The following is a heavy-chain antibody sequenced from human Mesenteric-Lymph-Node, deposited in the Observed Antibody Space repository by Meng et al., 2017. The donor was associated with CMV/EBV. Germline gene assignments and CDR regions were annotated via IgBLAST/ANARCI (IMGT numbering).Heavy chain of an antibody. CDR3: ANFNLVSPQGYIDN. J-gene: IGHJ4*02. V-gene: IGHV1-8*01. D-gene: IGHD2/OR15-2a*01. Sequence: SRDSVTSYDINWVRQATGQGIEWMGWMNPKSGETGYAQKFQGRVTMTRDTSTDTDYMELRSLTSEDTAVYYCANFNLVSPQGYIDNWGPGTLVTVSS. CDR2: MNPKSGET. CDR1: RDSVTSYD.